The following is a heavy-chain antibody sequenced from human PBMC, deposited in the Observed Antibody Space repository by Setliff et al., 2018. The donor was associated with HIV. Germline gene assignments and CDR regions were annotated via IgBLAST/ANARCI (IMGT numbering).Heavy chain of an antibody. CDR2: LNWNGGST. V-gene: IGHV3-20*04. Sequence: GSLRLSCGASGFTFDDYGMSWVRQAPGKGLEWVSGLNWNGGSTTYADSVKGRFTISRDNAENSLYLQMNSLRSDDTAVYYCAREPDRIVGAAWGQGTLVTVSS. CDR1: GFTFDDYG. CDR3: AREPDRIVGAA. J-gene: IGHJ5*02. D-gene: IGHD1-26*01.